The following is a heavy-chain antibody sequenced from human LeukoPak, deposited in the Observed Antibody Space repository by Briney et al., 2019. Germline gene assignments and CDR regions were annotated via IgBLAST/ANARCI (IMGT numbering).Heavy chain of an antibody. CDR1: GGSLYSYY. CDR3: VREDNCFDP. Sequence: SETLSLTCSVSGGSLYSYYWSWIRQPPGTGLEWIGYIYYTGSINYNPSLKSRVTISVDASKNQFSLNLNSVTAADTAVYYCVREDNCFDPWGQGILVTVSS. CDR2: IYYTGSI. V-gene: IGHV4-59*01. J-gene: IGHJ5*02.